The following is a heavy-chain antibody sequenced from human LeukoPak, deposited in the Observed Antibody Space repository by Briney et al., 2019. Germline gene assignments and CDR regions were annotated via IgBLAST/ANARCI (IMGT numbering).Heavy chain of an antibody. Sequence: PGGSLRLSCAASGITFSSYAMTWVRQAPGKGLEWVSAISGSGGSTYYADSVKGRFTISRDNSKNTLYLQMNSLRAEDTAVYYCAKDRGVYYGSGIGYYFDYWGQGTLVTVSS. J-gene: IGHJ4*02. V-gene: IGHV3-23*01. D-gene: IGHD3-10*01. CDR1: GITFSSYA. CDR2: ISGSGGST. CDR3: AKDRGVYYGSGIGYYFDY.